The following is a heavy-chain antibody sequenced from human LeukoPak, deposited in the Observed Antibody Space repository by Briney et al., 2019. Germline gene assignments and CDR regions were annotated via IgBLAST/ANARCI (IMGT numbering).Heavy chain of an antibody. CDR1: GFTFSSYS. CDR3: ARDTPLGYSYGTYFDY. V-gene: IGHV3-21*01. J-gene: IGHJ4*02. D-gene: IGHD5-18*01. CDR2: ISSSSSYI. Sequence: GGSLRLSCAASGFTFSSYSMNWVRQAPGKGLEWVSSISSSSSYIYYADSVKGRFTISRDNAKDSLYLQMNSLRAEDTAVYYCARDTPLGYSYGTYFDYWGQGTLVTVSS.